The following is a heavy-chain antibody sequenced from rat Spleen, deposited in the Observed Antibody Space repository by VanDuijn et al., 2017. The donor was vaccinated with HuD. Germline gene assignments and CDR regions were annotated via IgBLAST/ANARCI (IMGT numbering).Heavy chain of an antibody. Sequence: EVQLVESGGGLVQPGRSLKLSCAASGFTFSDYNMAWVRQAPKKGLEWVATIKYDGGTTYYRDSVKGRFTISRANAINTLYLQMDSLRSEDTATYYCARQNWPYYFDYWGQGVMVTVSS. V-gene: IGHV5-7*01. CDR1: GFTFSDYN. CDR2: IKYDGGTT. CDR3: ARQNWPYYFDY. D-gene: IGHD5-1*01. J-gene: IGHJ2*01.